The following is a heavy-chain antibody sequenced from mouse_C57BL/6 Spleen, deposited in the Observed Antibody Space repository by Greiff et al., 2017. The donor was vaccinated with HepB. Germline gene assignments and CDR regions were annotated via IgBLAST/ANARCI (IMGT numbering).Heavy chain of an antibody. D-gene: IGHD1-1*01. J-gene: IGHJ1*03. Sequence: EVKLVESGEGLVKPGGSLKLSCAASGFTFSSYAMSWVRQTPEKRLEWVAYISSGGDYIYYADTVKGRFTISRDNARNTLYLQMSSLKSEDTAMYYCTRDYYGSRGYFDVWGTGTTVTVSS. V-gene: IGHV5-9-1*02. CDR2: ISSGGDYI. CDR1: GFTFSSYA. CDR3: TRDYYGSRGYFDV.